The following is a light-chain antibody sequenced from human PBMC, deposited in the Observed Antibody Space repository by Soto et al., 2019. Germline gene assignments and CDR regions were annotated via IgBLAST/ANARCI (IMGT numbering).Light chain of an antibody. CDR3: YSCRTSTDTRYV. J-gene: IGLJ1*01. Sequence: QSALTQPASVTGSPGQSITISCTGTSSDIGTYNYVSWYQQHPGQAPKLMISDVSNRPSGISDRFSGSKSGNTASLTISGLQAEDEADYYCYSCRTSTDTRYVFGTGTKLTVL. CDR2: DVS. V-gene: IGLV2-14*03. CDR1: SSDIGTYNY.